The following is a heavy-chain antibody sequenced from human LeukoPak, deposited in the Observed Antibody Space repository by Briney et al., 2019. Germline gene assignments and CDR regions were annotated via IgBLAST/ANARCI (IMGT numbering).Heavy chain of an antibody. D-gene: IGHD2-15*01. CDR2: INPSGGSP. CDR1: GYTFTSYY. J-gene: IGHJ5*02. CDR3: ARVKLSLLRDNWFDP. V-gene: IGHV1-46*01. Sequence: ASVKVSCKASGYTFTSYYMHWVRQAPGQGLEWMGIINPSGGSPTYAQKFQGRVTMTRDTSTSTVYMELSSLRSEDTAVYYCARVKLSLLRDNWFDPWGQGTLVTVSS.